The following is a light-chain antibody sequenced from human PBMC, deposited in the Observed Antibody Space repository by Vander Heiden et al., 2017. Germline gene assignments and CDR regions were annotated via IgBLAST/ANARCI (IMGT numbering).Light chain of an antibody. CDR3: RQALQTPLT. CDR1: QSLLHSNGYNC. Sequence: DIAMTHSPLARPVTPGEPASISCRSSQSLLHSNGYNCLDWYLQKPGQSPLLLIYLGSNRASGVPDRFSGSGSGTDFTLKISRVEAEDVGVYYCRQALQTPLTFGQGTKVEIK. J-gene: IGKJ2*01. CDR2: LGS. V-gene: IGKV2-28*01.